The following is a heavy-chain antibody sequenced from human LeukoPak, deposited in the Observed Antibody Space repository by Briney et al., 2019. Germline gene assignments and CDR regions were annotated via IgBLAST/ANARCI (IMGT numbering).Heavy chain of an antibody. CDR1: GYTFTSYG. D-gene: IGHD3-16*01. J-gene: IGHJ4*02. CDR2: ISAYNGNT. CDR3: AREITPPTGGLDY. V-gene: IGHV1-18*01. Sequence: ASVKVSCKASGYTFTSYGISWVRQAPGQGLEWMGWISAYNGNTNYAQKFQGRVTITADKSTSTAYMELSSLRSEDTAVYYCAREITPPTGGLDYWGQGTLVTVSS.